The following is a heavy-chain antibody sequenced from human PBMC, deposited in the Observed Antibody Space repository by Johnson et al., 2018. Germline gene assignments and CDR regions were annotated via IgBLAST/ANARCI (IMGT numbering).Heavy chain of an antibody. Sequence: VQLVQSGGGLVQPGGSLRLSCAASGFTFSSQALTWVRQAPGKGPEWVSSISGSGAKTYYADSVKGRFTISRDNSNNTLYRQMNSLRAEDTAVYYCAARSLNYDLAFDMWGQGTMVTVSS. CDR2: ISGSGAKT. J-gene: IGHJ3*02. V-gene: IGHV3-23*04. CDR3: AARSLNYDLAFDM. D-gene: IGHD3-3*01. CDR1: GFTFSSQA.